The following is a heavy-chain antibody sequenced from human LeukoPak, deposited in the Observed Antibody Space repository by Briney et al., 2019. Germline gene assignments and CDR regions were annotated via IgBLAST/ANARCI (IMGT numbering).Heavy chain of an antibody. J-gene: IGHJ4*02. D-gene: IGHD6-19*01. V-gene: IGHV3-21*01. CDR1: GFTFSSYS. CDR2: ISSSSSYI. CDR3: ARDRWWYSSGWCPDC. Sequence: GGSLRLSCAASGFTFSSYSMNWVRQAPGKGLEWVSSISSSSSYIYYADSVKGRFTISRDNAKNSLYLQMNSLRAEDTAVYYCARDRWWYSSGWCPDCWGQGTLVTVSS.